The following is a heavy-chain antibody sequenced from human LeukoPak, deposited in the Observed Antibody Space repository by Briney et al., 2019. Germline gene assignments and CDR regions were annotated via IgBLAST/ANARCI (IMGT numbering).Heavy chain of an antibody. J-gene: IGHJ4*02. CDR3: AKASGVNAAEKYYYDSSGYYYDYTEFVY. Sequence: PGGSLRLSCAASGFTFSSYAMSWVRQAPGKGLEWVSAISGSGGSTYYADSVKGRFTISRDNSRNTLYLQMNSLRAEDTAVYYCAKASGVNAAEKYYYDSSGYYYDYTEFVYWGQGTLVTVSS. CDR2: ISGSGGST. V-gene: IGHV3-23*01. CDR1: GFTFSSYA. D-gene: IGHD3-22*01.